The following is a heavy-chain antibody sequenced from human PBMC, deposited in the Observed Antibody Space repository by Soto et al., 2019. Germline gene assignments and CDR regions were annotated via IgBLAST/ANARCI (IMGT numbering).Heavy chain of an antibody. D-gene: IGHD6-13*01. CDR1: GYTFTNYY. CDR2: FNPSGGGT. J-gene: IGHJ3*02. CDR3: ARGDSYSSSPNPI. V-gene: IGHV1-46*01. Sequence: QVQLVQSGAEVKKPGASVKVSCKASGYTFTNYYMHWVRQAPGQGLEWMGIFNPSGGGTSYAQKFQGRVTMTRDTSTSTVYMELSGLRSEDTGVYYCARGDSYSSSPNPIWGQGTMVTVSS.